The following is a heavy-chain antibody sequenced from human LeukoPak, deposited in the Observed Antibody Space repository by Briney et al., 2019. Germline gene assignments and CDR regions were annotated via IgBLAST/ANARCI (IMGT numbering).Heavy chain of an antibody. J-gene: IGHJ6*02. V-gene: IGHV1-69*04. CDR3: AREGFTIFGVVIDYYYGMDV. Sequence: GASVKVSFKASGGTFSSYAISWGRQAPGQGLEWMGRIIPIFGRANYSQKFQGRVTITADKSTSTAYMELSSLRSEDTAVYYCAREGFTIFGVVIDYYYGMDVWGQGTTVTVSS. CDR2: IIPIFGRA. CDR1: GGTFSSYA. D-gene: IGHD3-3*01.